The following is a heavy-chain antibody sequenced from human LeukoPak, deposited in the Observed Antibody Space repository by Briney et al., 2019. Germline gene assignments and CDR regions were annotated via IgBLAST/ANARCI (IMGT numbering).Heavy chain of an antibody. J-gene: IGHJ4*02. D-gene: IGHD3-22*01. CDR2: IIPILGIA. CDR1: GGTFSSYA. Sequence: GASVKVSCKASGGTFSSYAISWVRQAPGQGLEWMGRIIPILGIANYAQKFQGRVTVTADKSTSTAYMELSSLRSEDTAVYYCARDTGVVLTTGVDYWGQGALVTVSS. CDR3: ARDTGVVLTTGVDY. V-gene: IGHV1-69*04.